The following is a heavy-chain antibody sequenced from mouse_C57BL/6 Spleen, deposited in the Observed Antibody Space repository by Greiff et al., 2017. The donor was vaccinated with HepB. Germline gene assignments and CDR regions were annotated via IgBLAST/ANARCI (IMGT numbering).Heavy chain of an antibody. CDR1: GYTFTSYW. J-gene: IGHJ4*01. Sequence: VQLQQPGAKLVKPGASVKLSCKASGYTFTSYWMHWVKQRPGRGLEWIGRIDPNSGGTKYNEKFKSKATLTVDKPSSTAYMQLSSLTSEDSAVYYCARRDYDEAYAMDYWGQGTSVTVSS. CDR3: ARRDYDEAYAMDY. D-gene: IGHD2-4*01. CDR2: IDPNSGGT. V-gene: IGHV1-72*01.